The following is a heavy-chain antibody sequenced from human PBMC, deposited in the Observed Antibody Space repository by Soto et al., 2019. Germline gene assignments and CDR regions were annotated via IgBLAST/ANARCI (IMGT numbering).Heavy chain of an antibody. Sequence: GGSLRLSCAASGFTFSSYWMHWVRQAPGKGLVWVSAINSDGSSTGYADSVKGRFTISRDNAKNTLNLQMNSLRAEDTAVYYCAKGTSYYGSGIDYWGQGTLVTVSS. V-gene: IGHV3-74*01. CDR3: AKGTSYYGSGIDY. J-gene: IGHJ4*02. CDR1: GFTFSSYW. D-gene: IGHD3-10*01. CDR2: INSDGSST.